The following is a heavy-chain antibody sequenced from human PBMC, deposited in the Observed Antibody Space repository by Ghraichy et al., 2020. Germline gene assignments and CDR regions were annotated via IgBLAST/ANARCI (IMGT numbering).Heavy chain of an antibody. Sequence: SETLSLTCTVSGGSISSGGYYWSWIRQHPGKGPEWIAYIFYSGNTYYNPSLKSRVTISVDTSKNQFSLKLSSVTAADTAVYYCAREIAGGRSYWGQGTLVTVSS. CDR1: GGSISSGGYY. CDR2: IFYSGNT. J-gene: IGHJ4*02. D-gene: IGHD1-26*01. CDR3: AREIAGGRSY. V-gene: IGHV4-31*03.